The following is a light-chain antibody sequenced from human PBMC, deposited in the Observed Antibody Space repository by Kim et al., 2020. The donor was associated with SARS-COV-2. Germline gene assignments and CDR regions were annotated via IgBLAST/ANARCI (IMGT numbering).Light chain of an antibody. J-gene: IGKJ5*01. V-gene: IGKV3-11*01. CDR2: DAS. CDR1: HSIGNS. Sequence: LSPGESATLACRASHSIGNSLAWYQQKPGQTPRLLIHDASNGATDIPARFSGSGSGTDFTLTISSLEPEDFAVYFCQQRSSWPPTFGQGTRLEIK. CDR3: QQRSSWPPT.